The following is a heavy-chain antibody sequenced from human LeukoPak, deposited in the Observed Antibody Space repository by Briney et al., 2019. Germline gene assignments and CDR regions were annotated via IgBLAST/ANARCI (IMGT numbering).Heavy chain of an antibody. V-gene: IGHV3-30*18. J-gene: IGHJ3*02. D-gene: IGHD3-22*01. CDR1: GFTFSSSG. Sequence: GGSLRLSCAASGFTFSSSGMHWVRQAPGRGLEWVAVISYDGSHKYYVDSVKGRFTISRDNSKNMLYLQMNSLRAEDTAVYYCAKDRGYYDSVGYGFDIWGQGTMVTVSS. CDR2: ISYDGSHK. CDR3: AKDRGYYDSVGYGFDI.